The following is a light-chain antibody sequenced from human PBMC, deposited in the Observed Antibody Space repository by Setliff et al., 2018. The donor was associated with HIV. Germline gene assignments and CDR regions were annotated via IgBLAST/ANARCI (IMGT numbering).Light chain of an antibody. CDR1: SYNIGTNT. CDR2: SDN. J-gene: IGLJ1*01. Sequence: QSVLTQTPSASGTPGQGVTISCSGGSYNIGTNTVNWYQKLPGTAPKLLMYSDNQRPSGVPDRFSASKSGTSASLAISGLQSEDEADYYCATWDDSLNGRVFGTGTKVTVL. V-gene: IGLV1-44*01. CDR3: ATWDDSLNGRV.